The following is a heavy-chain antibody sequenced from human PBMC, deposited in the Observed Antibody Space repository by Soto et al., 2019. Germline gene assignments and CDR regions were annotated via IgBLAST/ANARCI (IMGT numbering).Heavy chain of an antibody. D-gene: IGHD5-12*01. CDR3: ARHLEHGDIVATIRPYFDY. CDR1: GGSISSSSYY. CDR2: IYYSGST. Sequence: PSETLSLTCTVSGGSISSSSYYWGWIRQPPGKGLEWIGGIYYSGSTYYNPSLKSRVTISVDTSKNQFSLKLSSVTAADTAVYYCARHLEHGDIVATIRPYFDYWGQGTLVT. V-gene: IGHV4-39*01. J-gene: IGHJ4*02.